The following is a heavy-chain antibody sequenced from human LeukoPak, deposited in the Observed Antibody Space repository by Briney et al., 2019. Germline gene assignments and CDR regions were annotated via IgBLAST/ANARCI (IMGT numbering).Heavy chain of an antibody. CDR2: IYTSGST. CDR1: GGSISSYY. V-gene: IGHV4-4*09. CDR3: ACSEGYYYYYMDV. J-gene: IGHJ6*03. Sequence: SETLSPTCTVSGGSISSYYWSWIRQPPGKGLEWIGYIYTSGSTNYNPSLKSRVTISVDTSKNQFSLKLSSVTAADTAVYYCACSEGYYYYYMDVWGKGTTVTVSS. D-gene: IGHD3-10*02.